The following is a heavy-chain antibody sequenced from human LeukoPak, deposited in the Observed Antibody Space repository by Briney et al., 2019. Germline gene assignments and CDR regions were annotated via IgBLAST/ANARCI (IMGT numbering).Heavy chain of an antibody. J-gene: IGHJ5*02. Sequence: ASVKVSCKASGYTFTGYYMHWVRQAPGQGLEWMGWINPNSGGTNYAQKFQGRVTMTRDTSISTAHMELSRLRSDDTAVYYCARDKSGGYYYWFDPWGQGTLVTVSS. CDR3: ARDKSGGYYYWFDP. D-gene: IGHD3-22*01. V-gene: IGHV1-2*02. CDR1: GYTFTGYY. CDR2: INPNSGGT.